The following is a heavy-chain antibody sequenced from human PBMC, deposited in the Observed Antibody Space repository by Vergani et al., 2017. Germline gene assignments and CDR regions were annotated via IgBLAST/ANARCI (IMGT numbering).Heavy chain of an antibody. CDR2: IYYSGST. J-gene: IGHJ4*02. CDR1: GGSISSGSYY. CDR3: AREGDGYPNRQLDY. Sequence: QVQLQESGPGLVKPSQTLSLTCTVSGGSISSGSYYWSWIRQPPGKGLEWIGYIYYSGSTNYNPSLTSRVTISVDTSKNQFSLKQSSVTAADTAVYYCAREGDGYPNRQLDYWGQGTLVTVSS. D-gene: IGHD5-24*01. V-gene: IGHV4-61*01.